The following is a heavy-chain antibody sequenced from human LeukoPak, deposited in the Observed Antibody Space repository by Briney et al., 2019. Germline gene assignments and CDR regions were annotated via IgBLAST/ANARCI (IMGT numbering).Heavy chain of an antibody. CDR2: INAGNGNT. CDR3: ARPSYYYGSGSYLYWFDP. CDR1: GYTFTSYA. D-gene: IGHD3-10*01. Sequence: ASVKVSCKASGYTFTSYAMHWVRQAPGQRLEWMGWINAGNGNTKYSQKFQGRVTITRDTSASTAYMEQSSLRSEDTAVYYCARPSYYYGSGSYLYWFDPWGQGTLVTVSS. J-gene: IGHJ5*02. V-gene: IGHV1-3*01.